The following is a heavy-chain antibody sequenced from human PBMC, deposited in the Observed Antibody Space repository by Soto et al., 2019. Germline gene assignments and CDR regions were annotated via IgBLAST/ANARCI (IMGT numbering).Heavy chain of an antibody. Sequence: GGSLRLSCAASGFTFSSYWMHWVRQAPGKGLVWVSRINSDGSSTSYADSVKGRFTISRDNAKNTLYPQMNSLRAEDTAVYYCARRSRGSSSPGFDYWGQGTLVTVSS. J-gene: IGHJ4*02. CDR2: INSDGSST. CDR1: GFTFSSYW. CDR3: ARRSRGSSSPGFDY. D-gene: IGHD6-6*01. V-gene: IGHV3-74*01.